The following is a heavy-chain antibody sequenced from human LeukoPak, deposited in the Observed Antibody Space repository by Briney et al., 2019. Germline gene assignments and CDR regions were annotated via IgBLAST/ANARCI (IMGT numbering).Heavy chain of an antibody. J-gene: IGHJ4*02. D-gene: IGHD3-22*01. CDR2: ISGSGGST. V-gene: IGHV3-23*01. Sequence: QPGGSLRLSCATSGFTFSSYAMSWVRQAPGKGLEWVSAISGSGGSTYYADSVKGRFTISRDNSKNTLYLQMNSLRAEDTAVYYCAKQYYYDSSGYYGPSDYWGQGTLVTVSS. CDR1: GFTFSSYA. CDR3: AKQYYYDSSGYYGPSDY.